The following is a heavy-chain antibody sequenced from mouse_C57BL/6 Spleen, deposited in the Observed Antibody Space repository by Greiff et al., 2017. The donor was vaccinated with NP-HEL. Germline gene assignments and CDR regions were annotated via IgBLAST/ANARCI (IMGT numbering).Heavy chain of an antibody. CDR2: IHPNSGST. CDR3: ARYPTVVARMDY. V-gene: IGHV1-64*01. CDR1: GYTFTSYW. D-gene: IGHD1-1*01. Sequence: QVQLQQPGAELVKPGASVKLSCKASGYTFTSYWMHWVKQRPGQGLEWIGMIHPNSGSTNYNEKFKSKATLTVDKSSSTAYMQLSSLTSEDSAVYYCARYPTVVARMDYWGQGTSVPVSS. J-gene: IGHJ4*01.